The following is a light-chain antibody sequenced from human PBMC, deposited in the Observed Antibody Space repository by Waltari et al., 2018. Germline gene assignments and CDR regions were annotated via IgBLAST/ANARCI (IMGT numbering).Light chain of an antibody. CDR2: DAS. Sequence: DIQMTQSPSSLSASVGDRAAITCQASQDIRYYLNWYQQKPGKAPKLLIYDASNLQTGVPSRFSGGRSGTDFTFTISSLQPEDAATYYCQQYDNFPLTFGQGTRLEIK. CDR1: QDIRYY. CDR3: QQYDNFPLT. V-gene: IGKV1-33*01. J-gene: IGKJ5*01.